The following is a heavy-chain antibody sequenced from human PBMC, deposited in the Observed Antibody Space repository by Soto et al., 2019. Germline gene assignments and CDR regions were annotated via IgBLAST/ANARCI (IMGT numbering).Heavy chain of an antibody. CDR3: ARDLRFPDIERGGYYYYGMDG. J-gene: IGHJ6*02. CDR2: IYYSGST. D-gene: IGHD5-12*01. CDR1: GGPISSGGCY. V-gene: IGHV4-31*03. Sequence: PTETLSLTSSVSGGPISSGGCYCSWIRQPPGRGPERSGRIYYSGSTYSSTALKSRVYRSVDTSKKQLPLKMSSVTAEDTAVYDCARDLRFPDIERGGYYYYGMDGWAQGTTVT.